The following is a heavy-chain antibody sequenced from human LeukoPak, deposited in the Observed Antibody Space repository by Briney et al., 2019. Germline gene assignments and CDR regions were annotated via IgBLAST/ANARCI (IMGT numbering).Heavy chain of an antibody. D-gene: IGHD3-10*01. CDR2: IHSSTSK. V-gene: IGHV4-4*07. CDR3: AREAVDYGSGSLDY. CDR1: GGSLGGYY. J-gene: IGHJ4*02. Sequence: PSETLSLTCTVPGGSLGGYYWSCIRQPAGEGLEWICRIHSSTSKNYNPSIKRRVTMFLDTSKNQFSLKVDSVTAADTAIYYCAREAVDYGSGSLDYWGQGTLVAVSS.